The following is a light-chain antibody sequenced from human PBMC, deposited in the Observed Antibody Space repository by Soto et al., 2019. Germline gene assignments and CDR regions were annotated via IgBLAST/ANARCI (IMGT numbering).Light chain of an antibody. J-gene: IGLJ3*02. V-gene: IGLV2-14*02. Sequence: QSALTQPASVSGSPAQSITISCTGSSSDVGGSGLVSWYQFHPGKAPKLLIFEGFKRPSGVSNRFSGSKSGSTASLTISDLQAEDEADYYCVSYIESSLTHWVFGGGTKVTVL. CDR1: SSDVGGSGL. CDR3: VSYIESSLTHWV. CDR2: EGF.